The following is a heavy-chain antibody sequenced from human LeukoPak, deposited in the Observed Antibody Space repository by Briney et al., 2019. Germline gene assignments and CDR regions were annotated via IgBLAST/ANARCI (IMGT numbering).Heavy chain of an antibody. J-gene: IGHJ6*03. CDR3: AKQAAGLLNYYMDV. CDR1: GFTFDDYT. Sequence: PGGSLRLSCAASGFTFDDYTMHWVRQAPGKGLEWVSLITWDGGSTYYADSVKGRFTISRDNSKNSLYLQMSSLRTEDTALYYCAKQAAGLLNYYMDVWGKGTTVTVSS. V-gene: IGHV3-43*01. D-gene: IGHD6-13*01. CDR2: ITWDGGST.